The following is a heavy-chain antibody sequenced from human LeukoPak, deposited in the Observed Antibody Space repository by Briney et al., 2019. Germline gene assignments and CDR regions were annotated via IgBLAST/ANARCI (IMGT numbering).Heavy chain of an antibody. D-gene: IGHD2-15*01. Sequence: GASVKVSCKASGYTFTSNGISWVRQAPGQGLEWMGWISAYNGNTNYAQKLQGRVTMTTDTSTSTAYMELRSLRSDDTAVYYCSRGSRALGYCSSGSCYAFDYWGQGTLVTVSS. J-gene: IGHJ4*02. CDR1: GYTFTSNG. CDR2: ISAYNGNT. CDR3: SRGSRALGYCSSGSCYAFDY. V-gene: IGHV1-18*01.